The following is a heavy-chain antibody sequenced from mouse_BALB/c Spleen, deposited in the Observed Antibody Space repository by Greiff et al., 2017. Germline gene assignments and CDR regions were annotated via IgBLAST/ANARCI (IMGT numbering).Heavy chain of an antibody. CDR1: GFTFNTYA. J-gene: IGHJ3*01. CDR3: VRGDYDVFAY. CDR2: IRSKSNNYAT. V-gene: IGHV10-1*02. D-gene: IGHD2-4*01. Sequence: EAGGGLVQPKGSLKLSCAASGFTFNTYAMNWVRQAPGKGLEWVARIRSKSNNYATYYADSVKDRFTISRDDSQSMLYLQMNNVKTEDTAMYYCVRGDYDVFAYWGQGTLVTVSA.